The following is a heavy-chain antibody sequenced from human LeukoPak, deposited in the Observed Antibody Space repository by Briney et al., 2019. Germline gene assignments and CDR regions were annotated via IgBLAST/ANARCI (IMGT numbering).Heavy chain of an antibody. CDR1: GFTFSSYS. CDR2: ISSSSSYI. J-gene: IGHJ6*03. V-gene: IGHV3-21*01. CDR3: ARDALIVATIIRGYYYYMDV. D-gene: IGHD5-12*01. Sequence: PGGSLRLSCAASGFTFSSYSMNWVRQAPGKGLEWVSSISSSSSYIYDADSVKGRFTISRDNAKNSLYLQMNSLRAEDTAVYYCARDALIVATIIRGYYYYMDVWGKGTTVTVSS.